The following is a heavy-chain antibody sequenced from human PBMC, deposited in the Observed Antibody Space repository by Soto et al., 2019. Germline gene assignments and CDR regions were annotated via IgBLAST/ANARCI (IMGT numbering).Heavy chain of an antibody. V-gene: IGHV4-30-4*01. Sequence: SETLSLTCTVSGGSISSGDYYWSWIRQPPGKGLEWIGYIYYSGSTYYNPSLKSRVTISVDTSKNQFSLKLSSVTAADTAVYYCARGKTTVTTLFDYWGQGTLVTVSS. CDR3: ARGKTTVTTLFDY. CDR1: GGSISSGDYY. D-gene: IGHD4-4*01. CDR2: IYYSGST. J-gene: IGHJ4*02.